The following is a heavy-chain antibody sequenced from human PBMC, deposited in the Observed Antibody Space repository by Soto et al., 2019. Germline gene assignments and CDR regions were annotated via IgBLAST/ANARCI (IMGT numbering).Heavy chain of an antibody. CDR2: ISGDGRVT. CDR3: ARARYFDGYVKEACDT. D-gene: IGHD3-9*01. CDR1: GFNFGEYA. Sequence: QVQPVESGGGVVQPGGSLRLSCGASGFNFGEYAMHWVRQAPGKGLEWVAVISGDGRVTFYTDSVKSRFIISRDNSKSTLFLQRNSLRAEDTAVYYCARARYFDGYVKEACDTWGQGILVSVSS. V-gene: IGHV3-30-3*01. J-gene: IGHJ5*02.